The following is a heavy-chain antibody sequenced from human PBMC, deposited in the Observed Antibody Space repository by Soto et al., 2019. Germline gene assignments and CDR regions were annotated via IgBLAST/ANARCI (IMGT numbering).Heavy chain of an antibody. D-gene: IGHD2-2*01. Sequence: QVQLVQSGGEVKRPGASVKVSCKTSGYTFSNYGITWVRQAPGQPLEWLGWISLYSDGTNYAQKLQGRGSITTDPPTTTAYMELRRLRSEDTAFYDCARGVPGAEAWFGPWGQGTLFTVSS. CDR2: ISLYSDGT. CDR3: ARGVPGAEAWFGP. V-gene: IGHV1-18*01. J-gene: IGHJ5*02. CDR1: GYTFSNYG.